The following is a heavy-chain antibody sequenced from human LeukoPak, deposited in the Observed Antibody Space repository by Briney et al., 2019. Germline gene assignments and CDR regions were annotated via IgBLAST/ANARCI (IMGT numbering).Heavy chain of an antibody. J-gene: IGHJ4*02. CDR2: ISSSSSSI. CDR1: GLTFSNYG. D-gene: IGHD4-11*01. Sequence: GGSLRLSCAASGLTFSNYGMNWVRQAPGKGLEWVSSISSSSSSIYSAASLKGRFTISKDKAKTFLYPPPPDLRAKDPALYYRARLADYGNYGPREYLDFWGQGTLVTVSS. V-gene: IGHV3-21*06. CDR3: ARLADYGNYGPREYLDF.